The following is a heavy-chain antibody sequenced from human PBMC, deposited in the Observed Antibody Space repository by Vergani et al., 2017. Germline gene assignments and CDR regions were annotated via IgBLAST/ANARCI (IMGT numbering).Heavy chain of an antibody. J-gene: IGHJ4*02. D-gene: IGHD1-20*01. Sequence: QVQLQQWGAGLLKPSETLSLTCAVYGGSFSGYYWSWLLQPPGTGLEWIGEINHSVSTNSNPSLKSRVTISVDTSKNQFSLKLSSVTDADTAVYYFARARGNWKPRFFDYWGQGTLVTVSS. CDR3: ARARGNWKPRFFDY. CDR1: GGSFSGYY. V-gene: IGHV4-34*01. CDR2: INHSVST.